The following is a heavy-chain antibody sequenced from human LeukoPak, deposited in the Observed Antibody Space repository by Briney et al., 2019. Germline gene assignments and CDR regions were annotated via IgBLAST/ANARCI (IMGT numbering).Heavy chain of an antibody. V-gene: IGHV4-59*01. CDR3: TRGTGRVATMDY. CDR1: GGSINSYS. D-gene: IGHD5-12*01. J-gene: IGHJ4*02. CDR2: IYHGGAT. Sequence: PSETLSLTCTLSGGSINSYSWSWIRQPPGKGLEWIGYIYHGGATNYNPSLKSRVTIAVDTSKNQLSLRLNSVTAADTAVYYCTRGTGRVATMDYWAQGTLVTVSS.